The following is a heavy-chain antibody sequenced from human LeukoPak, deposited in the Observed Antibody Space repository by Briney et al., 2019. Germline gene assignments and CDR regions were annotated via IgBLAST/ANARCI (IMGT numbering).Heavy chain of an antibody. J-gene: IGHJ5*02. Sequence: GGCLRLSCAASGFTFSSYAMSWVRQAPGKGLEWVSAISGSGGSTYYADSVKGRFTISRDNSKITLYLQMNSLRAEDTAVYYCAKDTAMVYNWFDPWGQGTLVTVSS. CDR2: ISGSGGST. V-gene: IGHV3-23*01. CDR1: GFTFSSYA. CDR3: AKDTAMVYNWFDP. D-gene: IGHD5-18*01.